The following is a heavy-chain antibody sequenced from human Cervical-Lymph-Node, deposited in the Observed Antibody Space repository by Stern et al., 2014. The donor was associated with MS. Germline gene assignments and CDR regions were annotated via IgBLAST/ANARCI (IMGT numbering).Heavy chain of an antibody. V-gene: IGHV3-33*01. Sequence: VQLVQSGGGVVQPGRSLRLSCAASGFSFSRYAMHWVRQAPGKGLEWVALIWDDGSNPYYADSVTGRFTISRANFKNALYLQMNSLRAEDTAVYYCASAYSSSHYYFDYWGQGTLVTVSS. J-gene: IGHJ4*02. D-gene: IGHD6-13*01. CDR3: ASAYSSSHYYFDY. CDR1: GFSFSRYA. CDR2: IWDDGSNP.